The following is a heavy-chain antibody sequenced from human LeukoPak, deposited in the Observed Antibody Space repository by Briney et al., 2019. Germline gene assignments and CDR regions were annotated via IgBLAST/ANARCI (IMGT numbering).Heavy chain of an antibody. Sequence: SQTLSLTCTVSGGSISSGSYYWSWIRQPAGKGLEWIGRIYTSGSTNYNPSLKSRVTISVDTSKNQFSLKLSSVTAADTAVYYCAREFDPWGQGTLVTVSS. J-gene: IGHJ5*02. V-gene: IGHV4-61*02. CDR2: IYTSGST. CDR1: GGSISSGSYY. CDR3: AREFDP.